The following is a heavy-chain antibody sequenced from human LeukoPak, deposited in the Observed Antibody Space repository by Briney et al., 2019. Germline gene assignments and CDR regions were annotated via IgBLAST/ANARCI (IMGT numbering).Heavy chain of an antibody. J-gene: IGHJ6*03. V-gene: IGHV3-23*01. CDR1: GFTFSSYA. D-gene: IGHD1-26*01. CDR2: ISGSGGST. Sequence: GGSLRLSCAASGFTFSSYAMSWVRQAPGKGLEWVSAISGSGGSTYYADSVKGRFTISRDNSKNTLYLQMNSLRAEDTAVHYCAKTQSGSYYYYYYMDVWGKGTTVTVSS. CDR3: AKTQSGSYYYYYYMDV.